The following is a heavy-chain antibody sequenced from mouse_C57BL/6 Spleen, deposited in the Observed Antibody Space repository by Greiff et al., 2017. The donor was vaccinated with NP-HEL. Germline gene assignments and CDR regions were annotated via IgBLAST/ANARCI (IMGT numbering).Heavy chain of an antibody. CDR3: AREGGTGTGWFAY. CDR1: GYTFTSYW. Sequence: QVQLQQSGAELVKPGASVKMSCKASGYTFTSYWITWVKQRPGQGLEWIGDIYPGSGSTNYNEKFKSKATLTVDTSSSTAYMQLSSLTSEDSAVYYCAREGGTGTGWFAYWGQGTLVTVSA. CDR2: IYPGSGST. D-gene: IGHD4-1*01. V-gene: IGHV1-55*01. J-gene: IGHJ3*01.